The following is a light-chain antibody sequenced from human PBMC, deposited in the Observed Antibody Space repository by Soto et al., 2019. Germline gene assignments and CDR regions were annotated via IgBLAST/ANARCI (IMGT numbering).Light chain of an antibody. CDR2: LNSDGSH. J-gene: IGLJ2*01. V-gene: IGLV4-69*01. Sequence: QSVLTQSPSASASLGASVKLTCTLSSGHNNYAIAWHQQQPEKGPRYLMRLNSDGSHTKGDGIPDRFSGSSSGAERYLTISSLQSEDEADYYCQTWGTGTVVFGGGTKLTVL. CDR1: SGHNNYA. CDR3: QTWGTGTVV.